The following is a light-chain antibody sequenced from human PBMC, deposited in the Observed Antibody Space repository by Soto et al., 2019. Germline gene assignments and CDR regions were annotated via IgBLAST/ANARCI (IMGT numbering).Light chain of an antibody. J-gene: IGKJ5*01. V-gene: IGKV3-11*01. CDR2: DAS. CDR3: QQSSKWPPIT. CDR1: QSVSRY. Sequence: EIVLTQSPATLSLSPGERATLSCRASQSVSRYLAWYQQKPGQAPRLLIYDASNRATGIPVRFSGSGSGTDFTLNISSLEPENFAVYYCQQSSKWPPITFGQGTRLEIK.